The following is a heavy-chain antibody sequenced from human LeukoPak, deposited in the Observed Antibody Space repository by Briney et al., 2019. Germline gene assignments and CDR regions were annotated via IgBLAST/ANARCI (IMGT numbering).Heavy chain of an antibody. CDR3: AREWWPRAFDI. V-gene: IGHV3-30*03. CDR2: ISYDGSNK. J-gene: IGHJ3*02. D-gene: IGHD2-15*01. CDR1: GFTFSSYS. Sequence: GGSLRLSCAASGFTFSSYSMNWVRQAPGKGLEWVAVISYDGSNKYYADSVKGRFTISRDNSKNTLYLQMNSLRAEDTAVYYCAREWWPRAFDIWGQGTMVTVSS.